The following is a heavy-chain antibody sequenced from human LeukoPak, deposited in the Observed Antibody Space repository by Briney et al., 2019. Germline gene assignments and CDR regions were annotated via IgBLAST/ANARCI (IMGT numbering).Heavy chain of an antibody. CDR1: GFTFNNYG. J-gene: IGHJ4*02. V-gene: IGHV3-30*18. CDR3: AKKYPGGLIEPPDY. D-gene: IGHD3-16*01. Sequence: GGSLRLSCAASGFTFNNYGMHWVRQAPGKGLEWVAVISYDGSNKYYADSVKGRFTISRDNSKNTLYLHVNSLRPEDTAVYYCAKKYPGGLIEPPDYWGQGTLVTVSS. CDR2: ISYDGSNK.